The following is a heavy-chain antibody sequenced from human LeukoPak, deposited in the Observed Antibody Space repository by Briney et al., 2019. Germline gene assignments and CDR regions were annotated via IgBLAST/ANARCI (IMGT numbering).Heavy chain of an antibody. D-gene: IGHD3-16*01. CDR3: AKDLYDYVWGSPNFDY. V-gene: IGHV3-30*18. CDR2: IPYDGSNK. Sequence: GGSLRLSCAASGFTFGSYGMHWVRQAPGKGLEWVAVIPYDGSNKYYADSVKGRFTISRDNSKNTLYLQMNSLRAEDTAVYYCAKDLYDYVWGSPNFDYWGQGTLVTVSS. CDR1: GFTFGSYG. J-gene: IGHJ4*02.